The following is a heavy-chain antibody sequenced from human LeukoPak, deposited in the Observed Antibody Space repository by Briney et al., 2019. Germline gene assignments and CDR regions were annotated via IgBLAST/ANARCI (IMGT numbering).Heavy chain of an antibody. J-gene: IGHJ4*02. CDR3: AKSRARREGSSGSIDY. CDR1: GFTFSNYA. D-gene: IGHD3-22*01. V-gene: IGHV3-23*01. CDR2: ISGSGAST. Sequence: GGSLRLSCAASGFTFSNYAMSWVRQAPGKGLEWVSAISGSGASTYYADSVNGRFTISRENSKNTLYLQMNSLRGDDTAVYYCAKSRARREGSSGSIDYWGQGTLVTVSS.